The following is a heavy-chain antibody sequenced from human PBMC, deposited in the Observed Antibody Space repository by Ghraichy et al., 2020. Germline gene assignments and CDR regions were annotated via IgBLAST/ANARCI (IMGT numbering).Heavy chain of an antibody. Sequence: ASVKVSCKASGYTFTGYYMHWVRQAPGQGLEWMGWINPNSGGTNYAQKFQGWVTMTRDTSISTAYMELSRLRSDDTAVYYCARAPDPGITVAGAWFDPWGQGTLVTVSS. D-gene: IGHD6-19*01. J-gene: IGHJ5*02. CDR2: INPNSGGT. V-gene: IGHV1-2*04. CDR1: GYTFTGYY. CDR3: ARAPDPGITVAGAWFDP.